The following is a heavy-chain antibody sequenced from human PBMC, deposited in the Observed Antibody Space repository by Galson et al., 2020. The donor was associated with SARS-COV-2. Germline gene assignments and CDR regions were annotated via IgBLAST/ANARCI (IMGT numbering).Heavy chain of an antibody. Sequence: GGSLRLSCAASGSTFTNYAIHWVRQAPGQGLEWVVVISHEGRIHVYADSVKGRFTISRDNSENMLFLQMDSLRADDTAGYYCARDVSGGASDIWGQGTMVTVSS. CDR3: ARDVSGGASDI. CDR2: ISHEGRIH. J-gene: IGHJ3*02. CDR1: GSTFTNYA. D-gene: IGHD1-26*01. V-gene: IGHV3-30*04.